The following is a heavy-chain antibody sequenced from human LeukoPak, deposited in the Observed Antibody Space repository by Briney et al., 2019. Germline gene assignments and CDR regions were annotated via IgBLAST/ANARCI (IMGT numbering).Heavy chain of an antibody. CDR2: IIPIFGTA. J-gene: IGHJ4*02. V-gene: IGHV1-69*01. Sequence: ASVTVSCKASGGTFSSYAISWVRQAPGQGLEWMGGIIPIFGTANYAQKFQGRVTITADESTSTAYMELSSLRSEDTAVYYCATPTLPYIQLWFRGPRWRFDYWGQGTLVTVSS. CDR1: GGTFSSYA. CDR3: ATPTLPYIQLWFRGPRWRFDY. D-gene: IGHD5-18*01.